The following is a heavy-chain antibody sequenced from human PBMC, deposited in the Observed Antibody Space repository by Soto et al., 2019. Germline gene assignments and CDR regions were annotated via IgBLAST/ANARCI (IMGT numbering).Heavy chain of an antibody. Sequence: GGSLRLSCAASGFTFSYAWMNWVRQAPGKGLEWVGRIKSKTNSGTTDYTAPVKGRFTISRDDSKNTLYLQMNSLKTEDTAVYYCTTDYYDTSGYYCFGYWGQGALVTVSS. CDR1: GFTFSYAW. CDR2: IKSKTNSGTT. V-gene: IGHV3-15*07. J-gene: IGHJ4*02. CDR3: TTDYYDTSGYYCFGY. D-gene: IGHD3-22*01.